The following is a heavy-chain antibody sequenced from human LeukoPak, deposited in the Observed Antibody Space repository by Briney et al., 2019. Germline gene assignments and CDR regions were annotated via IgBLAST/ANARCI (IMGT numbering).Heavy chain of an antibody. J-gene: IGHJ4*02. D-gene: IGHD2-15*01. Sequence: PGGSPRLSCAASGFTFSSYAMHWVRQAPGKGLEYVSAISTTGGRTYYVNSVRGRFTISRDNSKNTLYLQMGSLRAEDTAVYYCARDVGPYWGQGTLVTVSS. CDR2: ISTTGGRT. CDR1: GFTFSSYA. V-gene: IGHV3-64*01. CDR3: ARDVGPY.